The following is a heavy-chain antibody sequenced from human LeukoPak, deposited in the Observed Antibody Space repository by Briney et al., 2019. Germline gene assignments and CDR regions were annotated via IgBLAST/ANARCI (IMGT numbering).Heavy chain of an antibody. V-gene: IGHV3-30-3*01. CDR2: ISYDGINK. J-gene: IGHJ6*03. Sequence: GESLRLSCEASGFTFSNYVIHWVRQAPGKGLEWLAVISYDGINKYDADSVKGRFTISRDHSKTTVHLQMDSLGGADTAVYYYARSPTYYYMDVWGKGTTVTVSS. CDR1: GFTFSNYV. CDR3: ARSPTYYYMDV.